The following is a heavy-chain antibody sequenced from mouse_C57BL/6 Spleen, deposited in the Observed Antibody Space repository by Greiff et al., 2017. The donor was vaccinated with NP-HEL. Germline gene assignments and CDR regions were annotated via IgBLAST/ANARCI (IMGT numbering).Heavy chain of an antibody. D-gene: IGHD1-1*01. V-gene: IGHV1-64*01. CDR2: IHPNSGST. CDR3: ARNLFISTEVGSFDY. CDR1: GYTFTSYW. Sequence: QVQLQQPGAELVKPGASVKLSCKASGYTFTSYWMHWVKQRPGQGLEWIGMIHPNSGSTNYNEKFKSKATLTADTSSSTAYMQLSSLTSEDSAVYYCARNLFISTEVGSFDYWGQGTTLTVSS. J-gene: IGHJ2*01.